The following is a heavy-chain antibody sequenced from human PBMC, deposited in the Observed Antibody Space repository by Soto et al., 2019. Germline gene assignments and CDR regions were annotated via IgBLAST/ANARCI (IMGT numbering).Heavy chain of an antibody. CDR3: ARLASTVYNWFDP. Sequence: ASVKVSCKASGGTFSSYTISWVRQAPGQGLEWMGRIIPILGIANYAQKFQGRVTITADKSTSTAYMELSSLRSEDTAVYYCARLASTVYNWFDPWGQGTLVTVSS. V-gene: IGHV1-69*02. J-gene: IGHJ5*02. CDR2: IIPILGIA. CDR1: GGTFSSYT. D-gene: IGHD4-4*01.